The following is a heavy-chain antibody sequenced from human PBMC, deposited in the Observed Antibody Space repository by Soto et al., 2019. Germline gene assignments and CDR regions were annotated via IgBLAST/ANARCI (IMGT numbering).Heavy chain of an antibody. CDR3: VKDSPDYGDPFDY. D-gene: IGHD4-17*01. V-gene: IGHV3-64D*06. CDR1: GFTFSSYA. J-gene: IGHJ4*02. Sequence: GGSLRLSCSASGFTFSSYAMHWVRQAPGKGLEYVSAISSNGGSTYYADSVKGRFTISRDTSKNTLYLQMSSLRAEDTAVYYCVKDSPDYGDPFDYWGQGTLVTVSS. CDR2: ISSNGGST.